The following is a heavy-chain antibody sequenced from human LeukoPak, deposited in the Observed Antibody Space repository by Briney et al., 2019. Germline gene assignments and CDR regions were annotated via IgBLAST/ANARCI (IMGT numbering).Heavy chain of an antibody. J-gene: IGHJ6*02. CDR2: ISYSGNT. CDR1: GGSTSSYY. D-gene: IGHD2-2*03. Sequence: SETLSLTCTVPGGSTSSYYWSWIRQPPGKGLEWIGFISYSGNTKYNPSLEGRVTISLDTSKNQFSLKLSSVTAADTALYYCARTDLGYFYGMDVWGQGTTVTVSS. CDR3: ARTDLGYFYGMDV. V-gene: IGHV4-59*08.